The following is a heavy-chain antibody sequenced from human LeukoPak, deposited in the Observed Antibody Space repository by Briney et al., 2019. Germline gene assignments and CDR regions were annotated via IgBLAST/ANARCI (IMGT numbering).Heavy chain of an antibody. CDR1: GFTFSSYD. J-gene: IGHJ4*02. D-gene: IGHD6-13*01. V-gene: IGHV3-48*03. CDR3: ARDGGSSSYYGDFDY. Sequence: GGSLRLSCEVSGFTFSSYDMNWVRQAPGKGLEWISYIRTSATIIYYADSVSDRFTVSRDNAKNLLYLQMNSLRVEDTAVYYCARDGGSSSYYGDFDYWGQGTLVTVSS. CDR2: IRTSATII.